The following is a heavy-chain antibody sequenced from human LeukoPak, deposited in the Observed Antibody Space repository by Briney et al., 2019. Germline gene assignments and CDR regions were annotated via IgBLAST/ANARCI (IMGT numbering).Heavy chain of an antibody. CDR2: ISAYNGNT. D-gene: IGHD1-26*01. J-gene: IGHJ2*01. CDR3: ARRTRSGSYLFSHWYFDL. Sequence: ASVKVSCKASGYTFTSYGISWVRQAPGQGLEWMGWISAYNGNTSYAQKLQGRVTMTTDTSTSTAYMELRSLRSDDTAVYYCARRTRSGSYLFSHWYFDLWGRGTLVTVSS. CDR1: GYTFTSYG. V-gene: IGHV1-18*01.